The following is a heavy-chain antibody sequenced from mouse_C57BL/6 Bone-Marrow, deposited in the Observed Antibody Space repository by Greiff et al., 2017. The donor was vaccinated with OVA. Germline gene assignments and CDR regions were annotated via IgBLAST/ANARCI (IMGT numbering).Heavy chain of an antibody. CDR3: ARHSVVGGAKDY. J-gene: IGHJ4*01. CDR1: GFTFSDYG. V-gene: IGHV5-15*01. Sequence: EVKLQESGGGLVQPGGSLKLSCAASGFTFSDYGMAWVRQAPRKGPAWVSFISNLAYSIYYADTVTGRFTISRENAKNTLYLEMSSLRSEDTAMYYCARHSVVGGAKDYWGQGTSVTVSS. D-gene: IGHD1-1*01. CDR2: ISNLAYSI.